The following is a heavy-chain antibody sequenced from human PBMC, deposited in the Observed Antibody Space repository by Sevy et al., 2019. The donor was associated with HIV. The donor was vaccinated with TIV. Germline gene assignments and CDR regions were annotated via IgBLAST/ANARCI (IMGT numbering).Heavy chain of an antibody. Sequence: GGSLRLSCAASGFTFSSYAMHWVRQAPGKGLEWVAVISYDGSNKYYADSVKSRFTISRDNSKNTLYLQMNSLRAEDTAVYYCAREGGYCSSTSCYTAFGYWGQGTLVTVSS. J-gene: IGHJ4*02. CDR3: AREGGYCSSTSCYTAFGY. V-gene: IGHV3-30*04. CDR2: ISYDGSNK. CDR1: GFTFSSYA. D-gene: IGHD2-2*02.